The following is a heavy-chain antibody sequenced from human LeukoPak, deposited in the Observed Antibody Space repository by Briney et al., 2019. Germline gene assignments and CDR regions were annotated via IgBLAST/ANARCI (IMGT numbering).Heavy chain of an antibody. V-gene: IGHV3-30*18. CDR3: AKAHRVLRYLDWFVDGMDV. Sequence: PGGSLRLSCAASGFTFSSYGMHWVRQAPGKGLEWVAVISYDGSNKYYADSVKGRFTISRDNSKNTLYLQMNSLRAEDTAVYYCAKAHRVLRYLDWFVDGMDVWGQGTTVTVSS. D-gene: IGHD3-9*01. CDR1: GFTFSSYG. CDR2: ISYDGSNK. J-gene: IGHJ6*02.